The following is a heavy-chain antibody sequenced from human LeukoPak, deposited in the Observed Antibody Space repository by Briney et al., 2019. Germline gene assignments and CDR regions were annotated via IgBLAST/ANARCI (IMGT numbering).Heavy chain of an antibody. J-gene: IGHJ4*02. V-gene: IGHV4-34*01. CDR2: IDHSGST. Sequence: SETLSLTCAVYGGSFSGYYWSWIRQPPGKGLEWIGEIDHSGSTNYNPSLKSRVTISVDTSKNQFSLKLSSVTAADTAVYYCARGGYDYVWGSYRYPLYFDYWGQGTLVTVSS. CDR3: ARGGYDYVWGSYRYPLYFDY. D-gene: IGHD3-16*02. CDR1: GGSFSGYY.